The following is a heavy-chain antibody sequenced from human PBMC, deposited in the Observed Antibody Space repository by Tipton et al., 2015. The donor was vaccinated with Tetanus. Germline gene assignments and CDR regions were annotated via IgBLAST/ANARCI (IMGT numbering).Heavy chain of an antibody. D-gene: IGHD7-27*01. V-gene: IGHV4-61*01. CDR1: GGSIRSDIYS. J-gene: IGHJ6*02. CDR3: VTNWGSVNYGLDV. CDR2: ISSSGRT. Sequence: TLSLTCTASGGSIRSDIYSWNWIRQPPGKGLEWLAYISSSGRTNSNYPLKSRITISQDTSKNQFSLKLTSVTAADTAVYYWVTNWGSVNYGLDVWGQGTTVTVSS.